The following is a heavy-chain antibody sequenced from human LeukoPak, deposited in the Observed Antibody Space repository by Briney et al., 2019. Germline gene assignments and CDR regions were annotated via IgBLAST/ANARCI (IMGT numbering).Heavy chain of an antibody. CDR2: IYATGDT. J-gene: IGHJ4*02. Sequence: PGGSLRLSCAASGFTFSNYGMSWVRQAPGKGLEWVSVIYATGDTHYADSVKGRFTISRDNSKNILHLQMNSLRAEDTAVYYCARDLYQSRWGQGTLVTVSS. D-gene: IGHD2-2*01. CDR1: GFTFSNYG. V-gene: IGHV3-66*01. CDR3: ARDLYQSR.